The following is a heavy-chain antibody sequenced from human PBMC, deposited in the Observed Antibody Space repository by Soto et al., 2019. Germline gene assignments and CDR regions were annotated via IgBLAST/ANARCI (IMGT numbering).Heavy chain of an antibody. Sequence: EVQLLESGGGLVQPGGSLRLSCAASGFTFSSYDMSWVRQAPGKGLEWVSDISGSGGSTYYADSVKGRFTISRDNSKNTLYLQMNILRTEDTAVYYCGKNLAGDGREFYYYYRMHVWGQGATVTDSS. CDR3: GKNLAGDGREFYYYYRMHV. D-gene: IGHD6-13*01. CDR2: ISGSGGST. J-gene: IGHJ6*02. CDR1: GFTFSSYD. V-gene: IGHV3-23*01.